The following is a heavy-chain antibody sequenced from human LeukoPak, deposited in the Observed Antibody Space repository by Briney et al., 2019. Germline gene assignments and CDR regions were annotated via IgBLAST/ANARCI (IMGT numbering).Heavy chain of an antibody. J-gene: IGHJ4*02. V-gene: IGHV4-39*01. CDR1: GGSISSSSYY. Sequence: PSETLSLTCTVSGGSISSSSYYWGWIRQPPGKGLEWIGSIYYSGSTYYNPSLKSRVTISVDTSKNQFSLKLSSVTAADTAGYYCALITAAVDYWGQGTLVTVSS. CDR3: ALITAAVDY. D-gene: IGHD6-25*01. CDR2: IYYSGST.